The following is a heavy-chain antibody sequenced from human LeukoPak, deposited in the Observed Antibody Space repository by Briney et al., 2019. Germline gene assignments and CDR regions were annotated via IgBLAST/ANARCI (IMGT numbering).Heavy chain of an antibody. J-gene: IGHJ4*02. CDR2: IHRSGAT. D-gene: IGHD3-3*01. Sequence: SETLSLTCDVSGYSITNGYYWGWIRQPPGKGLQWIGSIHRSGATSYNPSLKTRVTTSVDTSKNQFSLRLSSVTAADTAVYFCAVSFGGYDAGFYWGQGTLVTVSS. CDR3: AVSFGGYDAGFY. CDR1: GYSITNGYY. V-gene: IGHV4-38-2*01.